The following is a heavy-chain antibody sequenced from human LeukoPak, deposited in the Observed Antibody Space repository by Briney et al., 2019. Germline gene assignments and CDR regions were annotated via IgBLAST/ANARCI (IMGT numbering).Heavy chain of an antibody. CDR2: IDTSGST. Sequence: SQTLSLTCTVSGGSLNSGSYYWNWIRQPAGKGLEWIGRIDTSGSTNYNPSLRSRITISVDTSKNQFSLRLNSVTAADTAMYYCAKSGGYGLIDYWGQGTRVTVSS. V-gene: IGHV4-61*02. CDR1: GGSLNSGSYY. J-gene: IGHJ4*02. CDR3: AKSGGYGLIDY. D-gene: IGHD1-26*01.